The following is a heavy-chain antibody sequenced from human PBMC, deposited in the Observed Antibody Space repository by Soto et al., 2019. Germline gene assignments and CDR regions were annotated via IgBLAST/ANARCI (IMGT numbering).Heavy chain of an antibody. Sequence: PGESLKISCKGSGYSFTSYWISWVRQMPGKGLEWMGRIDPSDSYTNYSPSFQGHVTISADKSISTAYLQWSSLKASDTAMYYCARVSITMIVVTHCAFDIWGQGTMVTVSS. CDR1: GYSFTSYW. CDR3: ARVSITMIVVTHCAFDI. CDR2: IDPSDSYT. D-gene: IGHD3-22*01. V-gene: IGHV5-10-1*01. J-gene: IGHJ3*02.